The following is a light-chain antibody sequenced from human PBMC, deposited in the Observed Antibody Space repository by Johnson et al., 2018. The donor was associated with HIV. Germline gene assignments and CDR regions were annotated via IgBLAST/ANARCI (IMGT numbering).Light chain of an antibody. J-gene: IGLJ1*01. V-gene: IGLV1-51*02. CDR2: ENN. CDR3: GTWNSSLSAHNYV. CDR1: NSNIGNNY. Sequence: QYVLTQPPSVSAAPGQKVTISCSGSNSNIGNNYVSWYQHLPGTTPKLLIYENNKRPSGIPDRFSGSKSGTSATLGITGLQTGDEAAYYCGTWNSSLSAHNYVFGTGTEVTVL.